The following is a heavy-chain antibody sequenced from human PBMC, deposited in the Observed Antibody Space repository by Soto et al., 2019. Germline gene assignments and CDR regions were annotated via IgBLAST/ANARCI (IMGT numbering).Heavy chain of an antibody. V-gene: IGHV3-72*01. D-gene: IGHD3-10*01. Sequence: EVRLVESGGGLVQPGGSLRLSCAASGFTFSDHYMDWVRQAPGKGLEWVGLIRDKANSYTTEYAASVRGRFTISGDESKNSVYLQMNSLKTEGTAVYYCARRPGSGRSVDYWGQGTLVTVSS. CDR2: IRDKANSYTT. CDR1: GFTFSDHY. J-gene: IGHJ4*02. CDR3: ARRPGSGRSVDY.